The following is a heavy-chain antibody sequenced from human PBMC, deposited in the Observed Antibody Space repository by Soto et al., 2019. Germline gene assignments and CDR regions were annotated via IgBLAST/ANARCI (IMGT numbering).Heavy chain of an antibody. CDR2: IKQDGSEK. V-gene: IGHV3-7*01. D-gene: IGHD5-12*01. CDR3: GRDPNIVATMGSIYYYYDVDV. Sequence: EVQLVESGGGLVQPGGSLRLSCAASGFTFSGYWMSWVRQAPGKGLEWVANIKQDGSEKYYVDSVKGRFTICRDNAKNSLYMKTNSPRAEDMAVYYCGRDPNIVATMGSIYYYYDVDVWGQGTTVTVSS. J-gene: IGHJ6*02. CDR1: GFTFSGYW.